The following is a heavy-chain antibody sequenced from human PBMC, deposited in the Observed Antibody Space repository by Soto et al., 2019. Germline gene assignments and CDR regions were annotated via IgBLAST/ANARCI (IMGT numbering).Heavy chain of an antibody. CDR1: GASVSSNSAA. V-gene: IGHV6-1*01. CDR3: ARVAGYSSSWYSLDAFDI. CDR2: TYYRSKWYN. D-gene: IGHD6-13*01. J-gene: IGHJ3*02. Sequence: PSQTLSLTRAIPGASVSSNSAASNWIRHTPSRGLEWLGRTYYRSKWYNDYAVSVKSRITINPDTSKNQYSLQLNSVTPEDTAVYYCARVAGYSSSWYSLDAFDIWGQGTMVTVSS.